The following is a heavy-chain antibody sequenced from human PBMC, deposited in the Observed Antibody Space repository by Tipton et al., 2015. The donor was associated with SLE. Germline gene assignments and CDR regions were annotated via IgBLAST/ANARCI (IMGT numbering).Heavy chain of an antibody. J-gene: IGHJ6*02. V-gene: IGHV4-34*01. CDR2: INHSGST. CDR1: GGSFSGYY. CDR3: ARDLGGSYYNYYGMDV. Sequence: TLSLTCAVYGGSFSGYYWSWIRQPPGKGLEWIGEINHSGSTNYNPSLKSRVTISVDTSKNQFSLKLSSVTAADTAVYYCARDLGGSYYNYYGMDVWGQGTTVTVSS. D-gene: IGHD1-26*01.